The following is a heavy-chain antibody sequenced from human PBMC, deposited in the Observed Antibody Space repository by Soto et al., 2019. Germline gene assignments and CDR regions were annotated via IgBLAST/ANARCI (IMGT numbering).Heavy chain of an antibody. CDR3: ARHDSNVEFEF. CDR1: GYMFPICH. D-gene: IGHD2-8*01. J-gene: IGHJ4*02. CDR2: IYPSDSRT. Sequence: GESRKICCAASGYMFPICHISWLLQMPGRGLEWVGKIYPSDSRTMYRPSSRARITISVDTSINTAYLEWVRLKASDTAMYYCARHDSNVEFEFWAQGTKVTVST. V-gene: IGHV5-10-1*01.